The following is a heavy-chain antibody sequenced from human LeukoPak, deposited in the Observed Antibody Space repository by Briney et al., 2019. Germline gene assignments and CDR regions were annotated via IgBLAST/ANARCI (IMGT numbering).Heavy chain of an antibody. V-gene: IGHV1-24*01. D-gene: IGHD2-2*02. CDR1: GYTLTELS. CDR3: ATPGVWGPAAILDY. Sequence: ASVKVSCKVSGYTLTELSMHWVRQAPGKGLEWMGGFDPEDGETIYAQKFQGRVTMTEDTSTDTAYMELSSPRSEDTAVYYCATPGVWGPAAILDYWGQGTLVTVSS. J-gene: IGHJ4*02. CDR2: FDPEDGET.